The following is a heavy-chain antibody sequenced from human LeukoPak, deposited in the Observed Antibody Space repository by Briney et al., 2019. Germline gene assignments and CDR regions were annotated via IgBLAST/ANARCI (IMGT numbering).Heavy chain of an antibody. J-gene: IGHJ4*02. V-gene: IGHV4-39*01. CDR3: ARFVVVPAAILY. D-gene: IGHD2-2*01. CDR1: GGSISSSSYY. Sequence: SETLSLTCTVSGGSISSSSYYWGWIRQPPGKGLEWIGSIYYSGSTYYNPSLKSRVTISVDTSKNQFSLKLSSVTAADTAVYYCARFVVVPAAILYWGQGTLVTVSS. CDR2: IYYSGST.